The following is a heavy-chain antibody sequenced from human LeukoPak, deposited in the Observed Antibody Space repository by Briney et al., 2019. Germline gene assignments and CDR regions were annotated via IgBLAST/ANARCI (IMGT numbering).Heavy chain of an antibody. D-gene: IGHD3-10*01. J-gene: IGHJ5*02. CDR3: ARVGLWFGELSWFDP. CDR2: INHSGST. V-gene: IGHV4-34*01. CDR1: GGSFRGYY. Sequence: SETLSLTCAVYGGSFRGYYWSWIRQPPGKGLEWIGEINHSGSTNYSPSLKSRVTISVDTSKNQFSLKLSSVTAADTAVYYCARVGLWFGELSWFDPWGQGTLVTVSS.